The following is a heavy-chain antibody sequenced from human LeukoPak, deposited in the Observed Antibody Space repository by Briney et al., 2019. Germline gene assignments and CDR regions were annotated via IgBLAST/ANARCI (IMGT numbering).Heavy chain of an antibody. D-gene: IGHD6-13*01. CDR3: VKDMKIKAAGYYFDY. Sequence: GGSLRLSCAASGFTFSDYGMHWVRQAPGKGLEWVAVIANDGRDKRYADSVRGRFTISRDNSKNTVYLQMNSLRAEDTAVFYCVKDMKIKAAGYYFDYWGQGTLVTVSS. CDR1: GFTFSDYG. V-gene: IGHV3-30*18. CDR2: IANDGRDK. J-gene: IGHJ4*02.